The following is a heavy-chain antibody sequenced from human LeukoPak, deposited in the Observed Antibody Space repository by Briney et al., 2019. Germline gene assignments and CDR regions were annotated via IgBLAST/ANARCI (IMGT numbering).Heavy chain of an antibody. D-gene: IGHD6-19*01. J-gene: IGHJ4*02. CDR1: GYTFTSYG. CDR3: ARDRSIAVAGPFDY. CDR2: ISAYNGNT. Sequence: ASVKVSFKASGYTFTSYGFSWVRQAPGQGLEWMGWISAYNGNTNYAQKLQGRVTMTTDTSTCTAYMELRSLRSDDTAVYYCARDRSIAVAGPFDYWGQGTLVTVSS. V-gene: IGHV1-18*01.